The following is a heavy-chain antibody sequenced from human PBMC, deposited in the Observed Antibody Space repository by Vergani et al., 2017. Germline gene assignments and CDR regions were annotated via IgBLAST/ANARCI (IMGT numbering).Heavy chain of an antibody. Sequence: QVQLVESGGGVVQRGGSLRLSCATSGFTLSNYDMQWIRQGPGKGLAFVAFIQFDGSNQYYADSVKGRFTLSRDFSKNTLYLQMNSLRTDDTATYYCAKHFSGWGFDSWAQGTQFIVSS. CDR1: GFTLSNYD. J-gene: IGHJ4*02. D-gene: IGHD6-19*01. V-gene: IGHV3-30*02. CDR3: AKHFSGWGFDS. CDR2: IQFDGSNQ.